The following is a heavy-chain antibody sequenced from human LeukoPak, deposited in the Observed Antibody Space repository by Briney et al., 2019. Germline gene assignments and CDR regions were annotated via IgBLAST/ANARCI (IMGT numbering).Heavy chain of an antibody. CDR2: IRYDGSNK. CDR1: GISFRSYS. J-gene: IGHJ4*02. CDR3: AKDWEPGDHRRPALDY. V-gene: IGHV3-30*02. Sequence: GGSPRLSCEASGISFRSYSVNWVRQAPGKGLDWVAFIRYDGSNKYYADSVKGRFTISRDNSKNTLYLQMNSLRAKDTALYYCAKDWEPGDHRRPALDYWGQGTLVTVSS. D-gene: IGHD7-27*01.